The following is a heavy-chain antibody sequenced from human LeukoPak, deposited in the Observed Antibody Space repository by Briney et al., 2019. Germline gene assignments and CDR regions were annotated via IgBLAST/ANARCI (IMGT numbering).Heavy chain of an antibody. V-gene: IGHV1-46*01. CDR3: ARALDTAMAAYGMDV. J-gene: IGHJ6*02. CDR1: GYTFTSYY. Sequence: PVASVKVSCKASGYTFTSYYMHWVRQAPGQGLEWMGIINPSGGSTSYAQKFQGRVTMTRDTSTSTVYMELSSLRSEDTAVYYCARALDTAMAAYGMDVWGQGTTVTVSS. D-gene: IGHD5-18*01. CDR2: INPSGGST.